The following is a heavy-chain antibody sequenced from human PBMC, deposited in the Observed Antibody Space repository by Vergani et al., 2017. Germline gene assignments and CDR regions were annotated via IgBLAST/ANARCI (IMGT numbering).Heavy chain of an antibody. J-gene: IGHJ5*02. CDR3: GGVADLYGWGSYLLDL. Sequence: QVRLQESGPGLVKPSETLSLTCSVSGGSMSGYYWSWIRQPPGKELEWIGYMYHSGSTNYNPSLETRVTISGDTSKNQFVLKLNSVTAAETAVYYGGGVADLYGWGSYLLDLWGQGILVTVSS. CDR1: GGSMSGYY. V-gene: IGHV4-59*01. CDR2: MYHSGST. D-gene: IGHD3-10*01.